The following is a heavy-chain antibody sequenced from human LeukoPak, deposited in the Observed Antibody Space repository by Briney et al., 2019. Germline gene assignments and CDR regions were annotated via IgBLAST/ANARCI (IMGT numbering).Heavy chain of an antibody. Sequence: GGSLRLSCAASGFTFSNSWMTWVRQTPGKGLERVANIKKGGSETYYVESVRGRFSISRDNAKNSMYLEMNSLKADDTAVYYCASDSSSSFPNYLDYWGQGTLVTVSS. CDR2: IKKGGSET. J-gene: IGHJ4*02. D-gene: IGHD6-6*01. CDR3: ASDSSSSFPNYLDY. CDR1: GFTFSNSW. V-gene: IGHV3-7*01.